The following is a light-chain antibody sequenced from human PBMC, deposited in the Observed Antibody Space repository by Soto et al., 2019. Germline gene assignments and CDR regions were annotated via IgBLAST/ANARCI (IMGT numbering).Light chain of an antibody. CDR2: AVS. V-gene: IGLV2-14*01. Sequence: QSALTQPASVSGSPGQSITISCTGTSSDVGGYNYVSWYQQHPVKAPKLMIYAVSNRPSGVSNRFSGSKSGNTASLTISGLQAEDEADYYCSSYTSSSTVVFGGGTKLTVL. CDR3: SSYTSSSTVV. J-gene: IGLJ2*01. CDR1: SSDVGGYNY.